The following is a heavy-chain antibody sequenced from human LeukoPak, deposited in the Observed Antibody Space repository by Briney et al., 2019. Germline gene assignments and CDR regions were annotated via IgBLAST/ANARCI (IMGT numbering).Heavy chain of an antibody. V-gene: IGHV4-34*01. CDR2: INHSGST. D-gene: IGHD3-9*01. CDR1: VGSFSGYY. J-gene: IGHJ4*02. Sequence: SETLSLTCAVYVGSFSGYYWSWIRQPPAEGVEWIGEINHSGSTNYNPSLKSRVTISVDTSKNQFSLKLSSVTVADTAVYYCARVLSWCILTGYHDYYFDYWGQGTLVTVSS. CDR3: ARVLSWCILTGYHDYYFDY.